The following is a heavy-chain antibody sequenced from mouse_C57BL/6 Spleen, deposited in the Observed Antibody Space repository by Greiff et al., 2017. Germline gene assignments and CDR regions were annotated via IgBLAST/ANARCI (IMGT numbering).Heavy chain of an antibody. J-gene: IGHJ1*03. Sequence: DVMLVESGGGLVQPGGSLSLSCAASGFTFTDYYMSWVRQPPGKALEWLGFIRNKANGYTTEYSASVKGRFTISRDNSQSILYLQMNALRAEDSATYYCARYPDSSGYLWYFDVWGTGTTVTVSS. CDR1: GFTFTDYY. CDR3: ARYPDSSGYLWYFDV. CDR2: IRNKANGYTT. D-gene: IGHD3-2*02. V-gene: IGHV7-3*01.